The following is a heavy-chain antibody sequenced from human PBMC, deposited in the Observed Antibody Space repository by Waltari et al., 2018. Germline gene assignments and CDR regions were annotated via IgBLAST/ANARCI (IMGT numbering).Heavy chain of an antibody. V-gene: IGHV1-3*01. D-gene: IGHD3-9*01. CDR3: ARVAGGRYFDWLEYYFDY. Sequence: QVQLVQSGAEVKKPGASVKVSCKASGYTFTSYAMHWVRQAPGQRLEWMGWINAGNGNTKYSQKFQGRVTITRDTSASTAYMELSSLRSEDTAVYYCARVAGGRYFDWLEYYFDYWGQGTLVTVSS. CDR1: GYTFTSYA. J-gene: IGHJ4*02. CDR2: INAGNGNT.